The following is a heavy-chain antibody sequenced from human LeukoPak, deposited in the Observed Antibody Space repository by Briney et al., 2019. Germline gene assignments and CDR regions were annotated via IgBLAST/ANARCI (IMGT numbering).Heavy chain of an antibody. CDR2: ISGSGGST. CDR1: GFTFSSYA. V-gene: IGHV3-23*01. CDR3: ARAGWFGELVKDY. Sequence: GGSLRLSCAASGFTFSSYAMSWVRQAPGKGLEWVSAISGSGGSTYYADSVKGRFTISRDSSKNTLYLQMNSLRAEDTAVYYCARAGWFGELVKDYWGQGTLVTVSS. D-gene: IGHD3-10*01. J-gene: IGHJ4*02.